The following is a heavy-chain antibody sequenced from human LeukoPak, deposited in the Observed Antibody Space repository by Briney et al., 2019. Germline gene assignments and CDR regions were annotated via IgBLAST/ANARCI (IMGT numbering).Heavy chain of an antibody. CDR1: GYGLSILS. J-gene: IGHJ4*02. V-gene: IGHV1-24*01. D-gene: IGHD3/OR15-3a*01. Sequence: ASVKVSCKISGYGLSILSIHGVRQAPGEGLQWVGGIDPQDGQTIYEQPFHGRATISEDTFSDTAYLELNSLRSEDTALYYCATHLDWSYYYFDFWGEGTLVIVSS. CDR2: IDPQDGQT. CDR3: ATHLDWSYYYFDF.